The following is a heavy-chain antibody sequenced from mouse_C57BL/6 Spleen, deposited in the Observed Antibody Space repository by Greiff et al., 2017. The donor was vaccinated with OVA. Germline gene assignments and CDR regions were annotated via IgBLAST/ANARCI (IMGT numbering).Heavy chain of an antibody. V-gene: IGHV1-52*01. Sequence: VQLQQPGAELVRPGSSVKLSCKASGYTFTSYWMHWVKQRPIQGLEWIGNIDPSDSEPHYNQKFKDKATLTVDKSSSTAYMQLSSLTSEDSAVYYCARYGNYEGAMDYWGPGTSVTVSS. CDR1: GYTFTSYW. J-gene: IGHJ4*01. CDR3: ARYGNYEGAMDY. D-gene: IGHD2-1*01. CDR2: IDPSDSEP.